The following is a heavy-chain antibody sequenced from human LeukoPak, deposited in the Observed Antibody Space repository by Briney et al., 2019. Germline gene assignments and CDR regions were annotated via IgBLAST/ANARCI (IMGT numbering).Heavy chain of an antibody. CDR2: IYHSGST. CDR1: GGSISSYY. D-gene: IGHD4-17*01. J-gene: IGHJ3*01. Sequence: NPSETLSLTCTVSGGSISSYYWSWIRQPPGKGLEWIGYIYHSGSTNYNPSLKSRVTISVDTSKNQLSLKLNSVTAADTAVYYCARATTVTTMNVWGQGTMVTVSS. V-gene: IGHV4-59*01. CDR3: ARATTVTTMNV.